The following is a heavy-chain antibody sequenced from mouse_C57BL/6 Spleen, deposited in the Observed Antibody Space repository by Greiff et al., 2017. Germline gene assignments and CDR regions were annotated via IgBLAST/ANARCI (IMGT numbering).Heavy chain of an antibody. Sequence: VQLQQSGPELVKPGASVKISCKASGYAFSSSWLNWVKQRPGKGLEWIGQIYPGDGATNYNGKFKGKATLTADKSSSTAYMQLSSLTSEDSAVYFGARDDYGGYYYARDDWGQGTSVTVSS. CDR1: GYAFSSSW. J-gene: IGHJ4*01. D-gene: IGHD2-4*01. V-gene: IGHV1-80*01. CDR2: IYPGDGAT. CDR3: ARDDYGGYYYARDD.